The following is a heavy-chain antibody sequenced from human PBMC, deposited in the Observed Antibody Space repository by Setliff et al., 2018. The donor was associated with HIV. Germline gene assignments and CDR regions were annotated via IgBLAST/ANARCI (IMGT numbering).Heavy chain of an antibody. Sequence: LRLSCAASGFTFSNYAMSWVRQAPGKALEWVSSISGSGGSTYYADSVKGRFTISRDNSKNTLSLQMNSLRAEDTAVYYCAKVDNGHCTSASCRDFDYWGQGTLVTVSS. CDR3: AKVDNGHCTSASCRDFDY. CDR2: ISGSGGST. CDR1: GFTFSNYA. D-gene: IGHD2-2*03. V-gene: IGHV3-23*01. J-gene: IGHJ4*02.